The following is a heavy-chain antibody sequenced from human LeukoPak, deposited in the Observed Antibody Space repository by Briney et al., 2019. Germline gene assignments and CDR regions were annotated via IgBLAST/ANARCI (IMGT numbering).Heavy chain of an antibody. CDR1: GYTFINYA. CDR3: ARILGGYSGYGHDAFDI. V-gene: IGHV1-3*01. Sequence: ASVKVSCKASGYTFINYAINWGRQAPGQRPEWIGWINAVNGNTKYSQKFQGRVTITRDTSASTAYMELRSLRSDDTAVYYCARILGGYSGYGHDAFDIWGQGTMVTVSS. J-gene: IGHJ3*02. D-gene: IGHD5-12*01. CDR2: INAVNGNT.